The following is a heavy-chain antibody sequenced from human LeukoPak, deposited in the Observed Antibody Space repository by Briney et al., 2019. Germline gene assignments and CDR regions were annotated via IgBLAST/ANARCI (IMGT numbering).Heavy chain of an antibody. J-gene: IGHJ3*02. Sequence: HPGGSLRLSCAASGFTFSNYWMTWVRQAPGKGLEWVANIKKVGSEKDYVDSVKGRFTISRDNSKNTLYLQMNSLRAEDTAVYYCAKPLVGATAPPFDAFDIWGQGTMVTVSS. D-gene: IGHD1-26*01. CDR3: AKPLVGATAPPFDAFDI. CDR2: IKKVGSEK. CDR1: GFTFSNYW. V-gene: IGHV3-7*03.